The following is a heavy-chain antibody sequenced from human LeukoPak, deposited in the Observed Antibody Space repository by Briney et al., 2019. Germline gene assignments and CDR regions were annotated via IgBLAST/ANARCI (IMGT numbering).Heavy chain of an antibody. J-gene: IGHJ4*02. CDR2: IIPIFGTA. CDR1: GGTFSSYA. Sequence: GASVKVSCKASGGTFSSYAISWVRQAPGQRLEWMGGIIPIFGTANYAQKFQRRVMITADESTSTAYMELSSLRSEDTAVYYCARENGDYAYFDYWGQGTLVTVSS. D-gene: IGHD4-17*01. CDR3: ARENGDYAYFDY. V-gene: IGHV1-69*13.